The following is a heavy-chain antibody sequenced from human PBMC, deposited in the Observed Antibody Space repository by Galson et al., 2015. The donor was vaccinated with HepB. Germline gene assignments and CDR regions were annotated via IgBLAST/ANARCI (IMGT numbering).Heavy chain of an antibody. CDR1: GYTFTSYG. D-gene: IGHD3-3*01. Sequence: SVKVSCKAPGYTFTSYGISWVRQAPGQGLEWMGWISAYNGNTNYAQKLQGRVTMTTDTSTSTAYMELRSLRSDDTAVYYCAREYDFWSGYQTDYWGQGTLVTVSS. V-gene: IGHV1-18*01. CDR3: AREYDFWSGYQTDY. J-gene: IGHJ4*02. CDR2: ISAYNGNT.